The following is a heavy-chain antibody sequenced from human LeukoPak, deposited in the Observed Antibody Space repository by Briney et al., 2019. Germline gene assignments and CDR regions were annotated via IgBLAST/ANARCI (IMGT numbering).Heavy chain of an antibody. CDR2: IVWEGEK. Sequence: SGPTLVNPTQTLTLTCTFSGFSLSTTGMRVFWIRQPPGKALEGLARIVWEGEKLYNTSLKTSLTISEDTSKNQVVLTMTNMDPVDTATYYCARMRYFDGSGYYYGYWGQGTLVTVSS. CDR1: GFSLSTTGMR. V-gene: IGHV2-70*04. CDR3: ARMRYFDGSGYYYGY. J-gene: IGHJ4*02. D-gene: IGHD3-22*01.